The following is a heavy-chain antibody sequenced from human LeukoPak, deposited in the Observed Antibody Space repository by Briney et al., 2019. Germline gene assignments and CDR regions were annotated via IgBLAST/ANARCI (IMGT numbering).Heavy chain of an antibody. Sequence: PGGSLRLSRAASGFTFDDYAMHWVRQAPGKGLEWVSGISWNSGSIGYADSVKGRFTISRHNSKNTLYLQMNSLRAEDTAVYYCARSAYDYGEVYFDYWGQGTLVTVSS. CDR3: ARSAYDYGEVYFDY. CDR1: GFTFDDYA. CDR2: ISWNSGSI. D-gene: IGHD4-17*01. J-gene: IGHJ4*02. V-gene: IGHV3-9*01.